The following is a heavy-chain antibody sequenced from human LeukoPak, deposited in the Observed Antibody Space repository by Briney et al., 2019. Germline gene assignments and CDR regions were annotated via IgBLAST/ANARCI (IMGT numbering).Heavy chain of an antibody. CDR1: GFTFSSYA. D-gene: IGHD3-3*01. CDR2: ISGSGGST. V-gene: IGHV3-23*01. J-gene: IGHJ4*02. CDR3: AKEGGYYDFWSPDY. Sequence: GGSLRLSCAASGFTFSSYAMSWVRQAPGKGLEWVSAISGSGGSTYYADSMKGRFTISRDNSKNTLYLQMNSLRAEDTAVYYCAKEGGYYDFWSPDYWGQGTLVTVSS.